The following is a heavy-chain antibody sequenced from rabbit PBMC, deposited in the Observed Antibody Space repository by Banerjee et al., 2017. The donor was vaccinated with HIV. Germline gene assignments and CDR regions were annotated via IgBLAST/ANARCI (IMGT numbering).Heavy chain of an antibody. V-gene: IGHV1S43*01. CDR3: ARDLAGVIGWNFGL. CDR2: IYTSTNST. CDR1: GFSFSSSYW. Sequence: QQQLEESGGDLVKPGASLTLTCTASGFSFSSSYWICWVRQAPGKGLEWIACIYTSTNSTWYANWVNGRFTISSSTSLSTVTLQMTSLTAADTATYFCARDLAGVIGWNFGLWGPGTLVTVS. J-gene: IGHJ4*01. D-gene: IGHD4-1*01.